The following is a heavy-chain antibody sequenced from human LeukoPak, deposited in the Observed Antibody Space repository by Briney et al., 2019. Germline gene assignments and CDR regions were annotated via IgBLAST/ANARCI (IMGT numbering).Heavy chain of an antibody. D-gene: IGHD6-13*01. CDR1: GYTFTSYG. CDR2: ISTYNGDT. CDR3: ARVSSAGSSWFRRREPPDY. J-gene: IGHJ4*02. V-gene: IGHV1-18*01. Sequence: ASVKVSCKASGYTFTSYGISWVRQVPGQGLEWMGWISTYNGDTNSAHKFQGRVTIITDTSTSTANMELRSLRSDDTAVYYCARVSSAGSSWFRRREPPDYWGQGTLVTVSS.